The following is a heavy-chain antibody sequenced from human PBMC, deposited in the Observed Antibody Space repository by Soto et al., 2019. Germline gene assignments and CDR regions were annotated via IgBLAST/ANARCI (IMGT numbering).Heavy chain of an antibody. D-gene: IGHD2-15*01. V-gene: IGHV1-69*01. CDR1: GGSFSNYA. CDR2: IIPIFGTT. Sequence: EASVKVSCKAFGGSFSNYAITWVRQAPGQGLEWMGGIIPIFGTTNYAQKLQGRVTITADESTNTVYMELSSLRSEDTAVYYCAITHGPTCSGGSCYGINWGQGTLVTVSS. J-gene: IGHJ4*02. CDR3: AITHGPTCSGGSCYGIN.